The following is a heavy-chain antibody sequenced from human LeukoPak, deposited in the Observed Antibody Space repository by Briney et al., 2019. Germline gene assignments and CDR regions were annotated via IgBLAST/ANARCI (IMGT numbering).Heavy chain of an antibody. D-gene: IGHD3-22*01. CDR2: IYYSGST. CDR1: GGSISSYY. V-gene: IGHV4-59*08. CDR3: ARQTYYYDSSGYSQSWFDP. Sequence: SETLSPTCTVSGGSISSYYWSWIRQPPGKGLEWIGYIYYSGSTNYNPSLKSRVTISVDTSKNQFSLKLSSVTAADTAVYYCARQTYYYDSSGYSQSWFDPWGQGTLVTVSS. J-gene: IGHJ5*02.